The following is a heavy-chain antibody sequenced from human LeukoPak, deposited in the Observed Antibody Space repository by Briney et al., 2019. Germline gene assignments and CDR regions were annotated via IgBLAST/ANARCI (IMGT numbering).Heavy chain of an antibody. V-gene: IGHV3-9*01. CDR3: AKDNGRGGDLPVGY. CDR1: GFTFDDYA. Sequence: PGRSLRLSCAASGFTFDDYAMHWVRQAPGKGLEWVSGISWNSGSIGYADSVKGRFTISRDNAKNSLYLQMNSLRAEDTALYYCAKDNGRGGDLPVGYWGQGTLVTVSS. D-gene: IGHD4-17*01. J-gene: IGHJ4*02. CDR2: ISWNSGSI.